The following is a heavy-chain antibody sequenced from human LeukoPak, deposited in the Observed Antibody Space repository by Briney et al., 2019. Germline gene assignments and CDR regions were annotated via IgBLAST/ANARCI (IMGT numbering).Heavy chain of an antibody. D-gene: IGHD2-15*01. CDR3: ASHLGYCSGGSCFTFDY. CDR1: GGSISSSSYY. Sequence: SETLSLTCTVSGGSISSSSYYWGWLRQPPGKGLEWIGSIYYSGSTYYNPSLKSRVTISVDTSKNQFSLKLSSVTAADTAVYYCASHLGYCSGGSCFTFDYWGQGTLVTVSS. V-gene: IGHV4-39*01. CDR2: IYYSGST. J-gene: IGHJ4*02.